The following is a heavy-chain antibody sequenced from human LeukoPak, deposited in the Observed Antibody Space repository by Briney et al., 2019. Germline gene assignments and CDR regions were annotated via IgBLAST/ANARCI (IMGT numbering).Heavy chain of an antibody. CDR3: ARDFGNQPLLPGDY. D-gene: IGHD2-15*01. V-gene: IGHV3-64*01. CDR1: GFTFSSYA. J-gene: IGHJ4*02. CDR2: ISSNGGST. Sequence: PGGSLRLSCAASGFTFSSYAMHWVRQAPGKGLEYVSAISSNGGSTYYANSVKGRFTISRDNSKNTLYLQMGSLRAEDMAVYYCARDFGNQPLLPGDYWGQGTLVTVSS.